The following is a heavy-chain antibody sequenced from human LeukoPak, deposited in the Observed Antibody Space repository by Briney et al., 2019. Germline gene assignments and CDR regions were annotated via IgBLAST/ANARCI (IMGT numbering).Heavy chain of an antibody. CDR2: MKKDGSET. J-gene: IGHJ4*02. D-gene: IGHD3-10*01. Sequence: GGSLRLSCVVSGFTFSSYSMIWVRQAPGKGPQWVANMKKDGSETKYVDFVKGRFTISRDNAKNSLYLQMNSLRAEDTAVYYCGRHRSGSGTYFIDYWGQGTLVRVSS. CDR1: GFTFSSYS. V-gene: IGHV3-7*01. CDR3: GRHRSGSGTYFIDY.